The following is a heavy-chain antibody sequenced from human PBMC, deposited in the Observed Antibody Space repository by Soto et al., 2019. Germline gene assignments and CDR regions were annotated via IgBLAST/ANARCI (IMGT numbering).Heavy chain of an antibody. CDR3: ARDDPTRGGVDY. Sequence: QVPLQESGPGLVKPSQTLSLTCTVSGGSISRGGYYWSWIRQHPGKGLEWIGYIYYSGSTYYNPSLKSRVTISVDTSKNQFSQKLSSVTAADTAVYYCARDDPTRGGVDYWGQSTLVTLSS. CDR1: GGSISRGGYY. V-gene: IGHV4-31*03. CDR2: IYYSGST. J-gene: IGHJ4*02. D-gene: IGHD2-8*01.